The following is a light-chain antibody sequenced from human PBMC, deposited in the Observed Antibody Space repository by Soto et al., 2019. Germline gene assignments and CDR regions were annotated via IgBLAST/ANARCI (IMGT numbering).Light chain of an antibody. V-gene: IGLV1-40*01. CDR2: GNK. Sequence: QSVLTQPPSVSGAPGQRVTISCTGSSSNIGAGYDVHWYQQRPGTAPXLLIYGNKNRPSGVPDRFSGSKSGTSASLAITGLQAEDEADYYCQSYDSSLSVSYVFGTGTKVTVL. J-gene: IGLJ1*01. CDR3: QSYDSSLSVSYV. CDR1: SSNIGAGYD.